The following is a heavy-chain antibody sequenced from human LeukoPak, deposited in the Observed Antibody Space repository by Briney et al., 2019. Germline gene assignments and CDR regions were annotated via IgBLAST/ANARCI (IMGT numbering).Heavy chain of an antibody. CDR1: GFTFNIYG. V-gene: IGHV3-23*01. Sequence: GGSLRLSCAASGFTFNIYGMGWVRQAPGKGLEWVSVISGSGVDTYNADSVKGRFTISRDNSKNTLYLQMNSLRAEDTAVYYCAKVPTVLTYYFGYWGQGTLVTVSS. CDR2: ISGSGVDT. CDR3: AKVPTVLTYYFGY. D-gene: IGHD4-23*01. J-gene: IGHJ4*02.